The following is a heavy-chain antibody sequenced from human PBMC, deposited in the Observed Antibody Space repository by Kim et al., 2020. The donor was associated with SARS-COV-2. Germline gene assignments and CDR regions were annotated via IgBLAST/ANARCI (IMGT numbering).Heavy chain of an antibody. CDR3: AIRDLGATELGNY. V-gene: IGHV3-23*01. Sequence: GGSLRLSCAASGFTFSTYAMTWVRQAPGKGLEWVSGISGSGGNTYYADSVKGRFTISRDNSKSTLHLQMNSLRAEDTAVYYCAIRDLGATELGNYWGQGTLGTVSS. J-gene: IGHJ4*02. D-gene: IGHD1-26*01. CDR1: GFTFSTYA. CDR2: ISGSGGNT.